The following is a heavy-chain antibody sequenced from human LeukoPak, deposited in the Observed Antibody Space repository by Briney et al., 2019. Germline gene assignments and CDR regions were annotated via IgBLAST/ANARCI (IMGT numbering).Heavy chain of an antibody. Sequence: GGSPRLSCAGSGFSFSSNTMSWVRQAPGRGLEWVSAISNDGGRTDYADSVKGRFTISRDNSKSTLYLHMDSLRAEDTAVYYCARDEDTSALSEYWGQGTLVTVSS. V-gene: IGHV3-23*01. CDR2: ISNDGGRT. D-gene: IGHD2/OR15-2a*01. CDR3: ARDEDTSALSEY. CDR1: GFSFSSNT. J-gene: IGHJ4*02.